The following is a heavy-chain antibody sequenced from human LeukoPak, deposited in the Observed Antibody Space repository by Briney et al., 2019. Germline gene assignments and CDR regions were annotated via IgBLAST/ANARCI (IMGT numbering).Heavy chain of an antibody. V-gene: IGHV3-48*02. CDR2: ISSSSSTI. J-gene: IGHJ4*02. CDR3: ARAFGLTDY. Sequence: PGGSLRLSCAASGFTFSSYSMNWVRQAPGKGLEWVSYISSSSSTIYYADSVKGRFTISRDNAKNSLYLQMSSLRDEDTAVYYCARAFGLTDYWGQGTLVTVSS. D-gene: IGHD3/OR15-3a*01. CDR1: GFTFSSYS.